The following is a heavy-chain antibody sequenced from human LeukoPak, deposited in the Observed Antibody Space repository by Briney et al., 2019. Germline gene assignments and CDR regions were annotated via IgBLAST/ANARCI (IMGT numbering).Heavy chain of an antibody. D-gene: IGHD6-6*01. CDR3: ASSSSPRYYYYYYGMDV. J-gene: IGHJ6*02. V-gene: IGHV1-69*04. CDR2: IIPILGIA. Sequence: SVKVSCKASGYTFTSYGISWVRQAPGQGLEWMGRIIPILGIANYAQKFQGRVTITADKSTSTAYMELSSLRSEDTAVYYCASSSSPRYYYYYYGMDVWGQGTTVTVSS. CDR1: GYTFTSYG.